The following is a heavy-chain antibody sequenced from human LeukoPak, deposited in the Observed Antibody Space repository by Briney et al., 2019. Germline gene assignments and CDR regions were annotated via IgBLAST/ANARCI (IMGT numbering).Heavy chain of an antibody. V-gene: IGHV3-23*01. CDR2: IGRSGHFT. CDR3: AKDRDDSGDYVFDH. CDR1: GFTFSNYV. J-gene: IGHJ4*02. D-gene: IGHD4-17*01. Sequence: GGSLRLSCAASGFTFSNYVMSWVRQAPGKGLEWVSVIGRSGHFTNYADSVKGRFTISRDNSKDTLSLRMSSLRAEGTAIYYCAKDRDDSGDYVFDHWGQGILVTVSS.